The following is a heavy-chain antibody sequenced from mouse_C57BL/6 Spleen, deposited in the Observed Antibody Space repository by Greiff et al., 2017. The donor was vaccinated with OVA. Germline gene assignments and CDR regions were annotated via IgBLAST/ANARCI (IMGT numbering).Heavy chain of an antibody. CDR1: GYTFTDYE. J-gene: IGHJ2*01. CDR2: IDPETGGT. Sequence: QVQLQQSGAERVRPGASVTLSCKASGYTFTDYEMHWVKQTPVHGLEWIGAIDPETGGTAYNQKFKGKAILTADKSSSTAYMELRSLTSEDSAVYYCTRRRAAQATNYWGQGTTLTVSS. D-gene: IGHD3-2*02. CDR3: TRRRAAQATNY. V-gene: IGHV1-15*01.